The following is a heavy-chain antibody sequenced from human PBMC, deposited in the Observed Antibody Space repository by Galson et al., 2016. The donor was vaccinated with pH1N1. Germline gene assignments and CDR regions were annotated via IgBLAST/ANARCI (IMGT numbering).Heavy chain of an antibody. V-gene: IGHV5-51*01. J-gene: IGHJ4*02. CDR2: IYLGDSHT. CDR3: ASTRPQFRYFDWQKPHSFGY. Sequence: QSGAEVKKPGESLRISCEGFGYSLTNYWIVWVRQMPGEGLEWMGIIYLGDSHTTYSPSFQGQVTISADKSISTAYLERSSLKASDTATYYCASTRPQFRYFDWQKPHSFGYRGQGTLVTVSS. D-gene: IGHD3-9*01. CDR1: GYSLTNYW.